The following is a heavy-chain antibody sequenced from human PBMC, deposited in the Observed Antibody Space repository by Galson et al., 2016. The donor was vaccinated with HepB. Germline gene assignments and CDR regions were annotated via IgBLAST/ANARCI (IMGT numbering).Heavy chain of an antibody. CDR2: ISASASRT. D-gene: IGHD1-26*01. CDR1: GSTFSSFA. Sequence: SLRLSCAASGSTFSSFAMTWVRQAPGKGLEWVSYISASASRTYYADSVKGRFTISRDNAKKSLFLQMDSPRGDDTAIYYCSRGPREHGMDVWGQGTTVTVSS. CDR3: SRGPREHGMDV. V-gene: IGHV3-23*01. J-gene: IGHJ6*02.